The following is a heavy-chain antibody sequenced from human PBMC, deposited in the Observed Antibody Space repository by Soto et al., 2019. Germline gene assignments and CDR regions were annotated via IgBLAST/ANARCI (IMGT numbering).Heavy chain of an antibody. J-gene: IGHJ4*02. CDR1: GYTFTSYY. CDR3: ARGNGSYLDR. D-gene: IGHD1-26*01. Sequence: QVQLVQSGAEMKKPGATVQVSCKASGYTFTSYYVHWVRQAPGQGLEWMAIIHPSGGATSYAPGFQGRVTVTMDTSTGTVNMQLSGLRSEDTAVYFCARGNGSYLDRWGQGTLVTVSS. V-gene: IGHV1-46*01. CDR2: IHPSGGAT.